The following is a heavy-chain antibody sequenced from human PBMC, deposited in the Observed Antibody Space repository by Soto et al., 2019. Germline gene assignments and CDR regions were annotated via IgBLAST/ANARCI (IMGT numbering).Heavy chain of an antibody. CDR2: TYYRSKWYN. V-gene: IGHV6-1*01. CDR1: GDSVSSNSAA. D-gene: IGHD2-2*03. CDR3: ARDGYCSSTSGYPYYYYGMGV. Sequence: SQTLSLTCAISGDSVSSNSAALNWIRQSPSRGLEWLGRTYYRSKWYNDYAVSVKSRITINPDTSKNQFSLQLNSVTPEDTAVYYCARDGYCSSTSGYPYYYYGMGVWGQGTTVTVSS. J-gene: IGHJ6*02.